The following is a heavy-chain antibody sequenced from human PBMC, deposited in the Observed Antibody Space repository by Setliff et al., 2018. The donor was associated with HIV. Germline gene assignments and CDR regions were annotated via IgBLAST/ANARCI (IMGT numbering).Heavy chain of an antibody. CDR1: GYGFTRKI. V-gene: IGHV1-3*01. D-gene: IGHD6-19*01. J-gene: IGHJ5*02. CDR3: ARDVGSVWHNWFDP. Sequence: ASVKVSCKASGYGFTRKIIHWVRQAPGQRLEWMGWINVGSGNTKYSLRLQDRVTLTRDTSATTAYMELNSLRSEDTAVYYCARDVGSVWHNWFDPWGQGTLVTVSS. CDR2: INVGSGNT.